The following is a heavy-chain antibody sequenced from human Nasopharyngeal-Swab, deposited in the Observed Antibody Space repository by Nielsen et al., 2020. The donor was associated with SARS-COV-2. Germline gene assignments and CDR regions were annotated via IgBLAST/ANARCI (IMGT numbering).Heavy chain of an antibody. V-gene: IGHV3-9*01. Sequence: GGSLRLSCAASGFTFDDYAMHWVRQVAGKGLEWVAGITWNGGSIGFADSVRDRFIISRDNARNLLFLQMNSLRGEDTALYYCARDMDYASAYYDAIEFWGQGTMVIVSS. J-gene: IGHJ3*01. CDR1: GFTFDDYA. D-gene: IGHD1-26*01. CDR3: ARDMDYASAYYDAIEF. CDR2: ITWNGGSI.